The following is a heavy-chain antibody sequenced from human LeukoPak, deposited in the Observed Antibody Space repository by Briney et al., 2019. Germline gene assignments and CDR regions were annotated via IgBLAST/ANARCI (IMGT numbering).Heavy chain of an antibody. CDR3: AKGSRLRPFDY. V-gene: IGHV3-21*04. CDR1: GFTFSSYR. D-gene: IGHD6-13*01. Sequence: PGGSLRLSCAASGFTFSSYRMNWVRQAPGKGLEWVSSISSSSNYIYYADSVKGRFTISRDNSRDTLYLQMNSLRAEDTAVYYCAKGSRLRPFDYWGQGTLVTVSS. J-gene: IGHJ4*02. CDR2: ISSSSNYI.